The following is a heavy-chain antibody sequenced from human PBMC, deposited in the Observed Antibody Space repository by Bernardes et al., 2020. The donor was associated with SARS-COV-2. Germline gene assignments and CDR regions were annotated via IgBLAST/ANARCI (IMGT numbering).Heavy chain of an antibody. D-gene: IGHD5-12*01. CDR3: ARSRGGYDHLDY. Sequence: SEPLSLTCTVSGGSFSTYYWSWIRPPAGEGLEWIGRIDTRGSTIYNPSLQSRVIMSVDTLKSQFSLSLSSVTAADTALYYCARSRGGYDHLDYWGQGTLVTVSS. V-gene: IGHV4-4*07. CDR2: IDTRGST. J-gene: IGHJ4*02. CDR1: GGSFSTYY.